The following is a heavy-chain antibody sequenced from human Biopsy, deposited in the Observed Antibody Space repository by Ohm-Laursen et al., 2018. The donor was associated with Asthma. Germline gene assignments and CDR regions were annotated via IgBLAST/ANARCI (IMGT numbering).Heavy chain of an antibody. J-gene: IGHJ1*01. Sequence: SLRLSCAASGFTFGDYCMSWVRQVPGQGLEWVANIKHYGSEKNHVDSLKGRFTISRDNAKNLLFLQMNSLRAEDTAVYYCARTFHFWSPYHAEHYQLWGQGTLVTVSS. CDR2: IKHYGSEK. CDR1: GFTFGDYC. V-gene: IGHV3-7*01. CDR3: ARTFHFWSPYHAEHYQL. D-gene: IGHD3-3*01.